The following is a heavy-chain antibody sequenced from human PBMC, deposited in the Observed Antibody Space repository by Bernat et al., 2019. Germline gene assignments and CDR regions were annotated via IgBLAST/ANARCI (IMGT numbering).Heavy chain of an antibody. V-gene: IGHV3-9*01. D-gene: IGHD6-13*01. CDR3: AKEAAAGTDHYYYYGMDV. CDR2: ISWNSGSI. Sequence: EVQLVESGGGLVQPGRSLRLSCAASGFTFDDYAMHWVRQAPGKGLEWVSGISWNSGSIGYADSVKGRFTISRDNAKNSLYLQMYSLRAEDTALYYCAKEAAAGTDHYYYYGMDVWGQGTTVTVSS. J-gene: IGHJ6*02. CDR1: GFTFDDYA.